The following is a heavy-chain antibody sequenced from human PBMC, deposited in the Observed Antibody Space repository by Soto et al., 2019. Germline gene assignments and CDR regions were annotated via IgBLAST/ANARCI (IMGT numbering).Heavy chain of an antibody. Sequence: ASVKVSCKASGYTFTGYYIHWVRQSPGQGLEWMGWINPNSGGTNYAQKFQGWVTMTRDTSISTAYMELSRLRSDDTAVYYWARIGDYDPGAFDIWGQGTRVTVAS. J-gene: IGHJ3*02. V-gene: IGHV1-2*04. CDR2: INPNSGGT. D-gene: IGHD4-17*01. CDR3: ARIGDYDPGAFDI. CDR1: GYTFTGYY.